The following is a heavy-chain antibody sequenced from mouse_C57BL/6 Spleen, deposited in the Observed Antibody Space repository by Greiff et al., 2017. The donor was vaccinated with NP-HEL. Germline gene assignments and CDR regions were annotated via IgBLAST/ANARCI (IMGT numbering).Heavy chain of an antibody. V-gene: IGHV14-2*01. D-gene: IGHD1-1*01. CDR2: IDPEDGET. Sequence: EVQLHQSGAELVKPGASVKLSCTASGFNIKDYYMHWVKQRTEQGLEWIGRIDPEDGETKYAPKFQGKATITADTSSNTAYLQLSSLTSEDTAVYYCARGTVVATEYFDYWGQGTTLTVSS. CDR3: ARGTVVATEYFDY. CDR1: GFNIKDYY. J-gene: IGHJ2*01.